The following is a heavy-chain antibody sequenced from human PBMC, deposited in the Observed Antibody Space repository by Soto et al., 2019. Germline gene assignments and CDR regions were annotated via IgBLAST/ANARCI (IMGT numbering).Heavy chain of an antibody. CDR3: ARASKQWLHGYDAFDI. V-gene: IGHV1-18*01. J-gene: IGHJ3*02. D-gene: IGHD6-19*01. Sequence: QVQLVQSGAEVKKPGASVKVSCKASGYTFTSYGISWVRQAPEQGLEWMGWISAYNGNTNYAQKLQGRVTMTTDTSTITDYMELRSLRSDDTAVYYCARASKQWLHGYDAFDIWGQGTMVTVSS. CDR2: ISAYNGNT. CDR1: GYTFTSYG.